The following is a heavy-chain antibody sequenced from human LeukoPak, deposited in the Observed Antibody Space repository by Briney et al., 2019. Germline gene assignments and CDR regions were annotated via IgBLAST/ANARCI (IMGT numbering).Heavy chain of an antibody. CDR3: ARAPMTTVTTPRYNYYYMDV. D-gene: IGHD4-11*01. Sequence: PSETLSLTCTVSGGSISSYYWSWILQPPGKELEWIGYIYYSGSTNYNPSLKSRVTISVDTSKNQFSLKLSSVTAADTAVYYCARAPMTTVTTPRYNYYYMDVWGKGTTVTVSS. CDR2: IYYSGST. CDR1: GGSISSYY. J-gene: IGHJ6*03. V-gene: IGHV4-59*01.